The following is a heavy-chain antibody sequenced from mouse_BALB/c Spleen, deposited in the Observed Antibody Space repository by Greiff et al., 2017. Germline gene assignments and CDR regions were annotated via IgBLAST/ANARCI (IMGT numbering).Heavy chain of an antibody. CDR1: GYTFSSYW. Sequence: QVQLQQSGAELMKPGASVKISCKATGYTFSSYWIEWVKQRPGHGLEWIGEILPGSGSTNYNEKFKGKATFTADTSSNTAYMQLSSLTSEDSAVYYCARSGVLRSDWYFDVWGAGTTVTVSS. V-gene: IGHV1-9*01. D-gene: IGHD1-1*01. CDR2: ILPGSGST. J-gene: IGHJ1*01. CDR3: ARSGVLRSDWYFDV.